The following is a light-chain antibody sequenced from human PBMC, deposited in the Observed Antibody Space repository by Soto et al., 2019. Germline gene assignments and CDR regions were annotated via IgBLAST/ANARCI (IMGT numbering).Light chain of an antibody. CDR2: DAS. CDR3: QQYNSYPRM. CDR1: QSISSW. J-gene: IGKJ1*01. V-gene: IGKV1-5*01. Sequence: DIQMTQSPSTLSASVGDRVTITCRASQSISSWLAWYQQKPGKAPTLLIYDASSLESGVPSRLSGSGSGTEFTLTISSLQADDFATYYCQQYNSYPRMFGQGTKVEIK.